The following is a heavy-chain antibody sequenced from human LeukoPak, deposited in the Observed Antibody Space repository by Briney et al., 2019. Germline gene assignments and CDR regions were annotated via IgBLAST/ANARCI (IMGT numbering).Heavy chain of an antibody. D-gene: IGHD5-24*01. J-gene: IGHJ4*02. CDR2: IKEDGSET. V-gene: IGHV3-7*01. Sequence: GGSLRLSCAASGFTFSSYWMSWVRQAPGKGLECLANIKEDGSETYYADSVKGRFTISRDNPKNLLFLQINSLRVEDTAVYYCARETPRRGETRDGYRWGQGTVVTVSS. CDR3: ARETPRRGETRDGYR. CDR1: GFTFSSYW.